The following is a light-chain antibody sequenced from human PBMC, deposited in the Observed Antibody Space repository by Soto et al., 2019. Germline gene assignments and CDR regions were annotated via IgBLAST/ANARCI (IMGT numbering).Light chain of an antibody. CDR2: KAS. J-gene: IGKJ1*01. CDR1: QSISSW. Sequence: DIQMTQSPSTLSAPVGDRVTITCRASQSISSWLAWYQQKPGKAPKLLIYKASSLESGVPSRFGGSGSGTEFTLTISSLQPDDFATYYCQQYNSYWTFGQGTKVDIK. CDR3: QQYNSYWT. V-gene: IGKV1-5*03.